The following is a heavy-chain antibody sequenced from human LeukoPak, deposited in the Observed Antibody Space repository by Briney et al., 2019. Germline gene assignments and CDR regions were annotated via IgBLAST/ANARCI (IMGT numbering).Heavy chain of an antibody. V-gene: IGHV5-51*01. CDR3: ARSDSGGAARGIQY. D-gene: IGHD1-26*01. CDR1: GYNFTNYF. J-gene: IGHJ1*01. CDR2: IYPGDSNI. Sequence: GESLKISCKASGYNFTNYFIGCVRQMPGKGLEWMAIIYPGDSNIRYSPSFQGQVTISADKSISTTYLQWSSLKTSDSGIYYCARSDSGGAARGIQYWGQGALVTVTS.